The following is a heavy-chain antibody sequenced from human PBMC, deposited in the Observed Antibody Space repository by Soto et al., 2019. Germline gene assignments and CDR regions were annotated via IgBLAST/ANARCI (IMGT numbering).Heavy chain of an antibody. Sequence: GGSLRLSCAASGFTFDDYAMHWVRQAPGKGLEWVSGISWNSGSIGYADSVKGRFTISRDNAKNSLYLQMNSLRAEDTALYYCAKDGGEGWGQGTLVTVSS. D-gene: IGHD3-10*01. V-gene: IGHV3-9*01. J-gene: IGHJ4*02. CDR3: AKDGGEG. CDR1: GFTFDDYA. CDR2: ISWNSGSI.